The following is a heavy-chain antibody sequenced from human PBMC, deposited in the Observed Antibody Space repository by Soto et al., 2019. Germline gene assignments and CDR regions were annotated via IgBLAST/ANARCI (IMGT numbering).Heavy chain of an antibody. J-gene: IGHJ4*02. CDR2: INPSDGNR. D-gene: IGHD3-22*01. Sequence: ASVKVSCKASGYSFSFYGINWVRQAPGQGLEWMGWINPSDGNRNFAQNFEDRVTMTTATSTNTVFLELRSLKSDDTAIYYCARDRLRGYDSSGFYSWGQGPMVTVSS. CDR1: GYSFSFYG. CDR3: ARDRLRGYDSSGFYS. V-gene: IGHV1-18*01.